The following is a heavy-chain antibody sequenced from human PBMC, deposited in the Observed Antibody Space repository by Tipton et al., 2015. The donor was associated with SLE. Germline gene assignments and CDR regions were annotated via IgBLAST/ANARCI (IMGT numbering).Heavy chain of an antibody. CDR3: ARYRTFGTNRGFDP. Sequence: TLSLTCTVSGDSITSDYWTWIRQPPGKGLEWIGYISYSGSTNYNPSLKSRVTMSLDTSKSQFSLKVNSVTAADTAVYYCARYRTFGTNRGFDPWGQGILVTVSS. D-gene: IGHD2/OR15-2a*01. J-gene: IGHJ5*02. CDR1: GDSITSDY. V-gene: IGHV4-59*12. CDR2: ISYSGST.